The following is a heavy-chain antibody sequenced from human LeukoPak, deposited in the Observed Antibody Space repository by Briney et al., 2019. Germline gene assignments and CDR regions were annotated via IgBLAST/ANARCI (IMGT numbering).Heavy chain of an antibody. D-gene: IGHD4-4*01. V-gene: IGHV3-33*01. CDR3: ARDKNDYSNWYYFDY. Sequence: TGGSLRLSCAASGFTFSSYGMHWVRQAPGKGLEWVAVIWYDGSNKYYADSVKGRFTISRDNSKNTLYLQMNSLRAEDTAVYYCARDKNDYSNWYYFDYWGQGTLVTVSS. J-gene: IGHJ4*02. CDR1: GFTFSSYG. CDR2: IWYDGSNK.